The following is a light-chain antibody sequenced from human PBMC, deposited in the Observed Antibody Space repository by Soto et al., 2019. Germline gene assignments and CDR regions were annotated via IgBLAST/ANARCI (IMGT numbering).Light chain of an antibody. CDR2: EGS. J-gene: IGLJ1*01. CDR3: CSYAGSV. CDR1: SSDVGSYNL. Sequence: QSVLTQPASVSGSPGQSITISCTGTSSDVGSYNLVSWYQQHPGKAPKLMIYEGSKRPSGGSNRFSGSKSGNTASLTISGLQAEDEADYYCCSYAGSVFGTGTKLTVL. V-gene: IGLV2-23*01.